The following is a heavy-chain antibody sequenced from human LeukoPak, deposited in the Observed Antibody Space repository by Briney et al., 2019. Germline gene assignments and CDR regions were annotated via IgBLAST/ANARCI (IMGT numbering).Heavy chain of an antibody. CDR3: ARENARSVPTGVSPLDY. D-gene: IGHD2-2*01. CDR2: INHSGST. V-gene: IGHV4-34*01. Sequence: SETLSLTCAVYGGSFSGYYWSWIRQPPGKGLEWIGEINHSGSTNYNPSLKSRVTISVDTSKNQFSLKLNFVTAADTAVYYCARENARSVPTGVSPLDYWGQGALVTVSS. J-gene: IGHJ4*02. CDR1: GGSFSGYY.